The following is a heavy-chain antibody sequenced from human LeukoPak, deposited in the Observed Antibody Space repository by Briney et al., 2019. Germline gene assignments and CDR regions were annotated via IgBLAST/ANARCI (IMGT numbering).Heavy chain of an antibody. V-gene: IGHV3-23*01. CDR1: GFTFSSYA. J-gene: IGHJ1*01. CDR2: ISGSGGST. Sequence: GGSLRLSCAASGFTFSSYAMSWVRQAPGKGLEWVSAISGSGGSTYYADSVKGRFTISRDNSKNTLYLQMNSLRAEDTAVYYCAKETTTGIAAAGTVFQHWGQGTLVTVSS. D-gene: IGHD6-13*01. CDR3: AKETTTGIAAAGTVFQH.